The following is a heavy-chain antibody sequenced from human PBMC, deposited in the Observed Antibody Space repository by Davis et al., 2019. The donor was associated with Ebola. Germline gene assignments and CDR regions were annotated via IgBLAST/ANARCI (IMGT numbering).Heavy chain of an antibody. V-gene: IGHV4-39*01. J-gene: IGHJ5*02. CDR2: IYYSGST. CDR3: ASYIAAFDP. CDR1: GGPISTYY. Sequence: MPGGSLRLSCTVSGGPISTYYWGWIRQPPGKGLEWIGSIYYSGSTYYNPSLKSRVTISVDTSKNQFSLKLSSVTAADTAVYYCASYIAAFDPWGQGTLVTVSS. D-gene: IGHD6-13*01.